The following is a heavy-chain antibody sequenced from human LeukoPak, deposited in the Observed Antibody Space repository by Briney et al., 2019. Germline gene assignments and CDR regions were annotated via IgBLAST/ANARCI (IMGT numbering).Heavy chain of an antibody. V-gene: IGHV3-11*01. Sequence: GGSLRLSCAASGFTFSDYYMSWIRQAPGKGLGWVSYISSSGSTIYYADSVKGRFTISRDNAKNSLYLQMNSLRAEDTAVYYCARDHRFGELYLEFDYWGQGTLVTVSS. CDR3: ARDHRFGELYLEFDY. D-gene: IGHD3-10*01. CDR2: ISSSGSTI. CDR1: GFTFSDYY. J-gene: IGHJ4*02.